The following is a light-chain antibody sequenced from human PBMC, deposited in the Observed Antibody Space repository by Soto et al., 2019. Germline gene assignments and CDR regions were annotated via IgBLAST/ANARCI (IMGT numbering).Light chain of an antibody. J-gene: IGKJ5*01. CDR2: GAS. Sequence: IVLTQSPGTLSLSPGERVTLSCRASQSVTTRLAWYQHKPGQAPTLLMSGASNRASGVPVRFSGSGSGTDFTLTITGLEPEDFALYYCQQYGGSPITFGLGTRLEIK. V-gene: IGKV3-20*01. CDR1: QSVTTR. CDR3: QQYGGSPIT.